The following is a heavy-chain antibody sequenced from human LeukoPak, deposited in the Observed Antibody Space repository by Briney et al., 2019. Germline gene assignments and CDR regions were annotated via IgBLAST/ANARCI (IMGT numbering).Heavy chain of an antibody. CDR2: ISSSGSTI. J-gene: IGHJ4*02. D-gene: IGHD6-19*01. V-gene: IGHV3-48*03. CDR1: GFTFSSYE. CDR3: ARSSVAGRYFDY. Sequence: GGSLRLSCAASGFTFSSYEMNWVRQAPGKGLEWVSYISSSGSTIYYADSVKGRFTISRDNAKNSLHLQMDSLRAEDTAVYYCARSSVAGRYFDYWGQGTLVTVSS.